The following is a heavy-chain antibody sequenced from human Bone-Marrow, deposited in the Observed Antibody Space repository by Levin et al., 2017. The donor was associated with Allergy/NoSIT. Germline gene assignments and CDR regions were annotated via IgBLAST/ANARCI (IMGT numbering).Heavy chain of an antibody. J-gene: IGHJ6*03. D-gene: IGHD3-9*01. V-gene: IGHV3-33*01. CDR2: IWTDGNHK. Sequence: PGGSLRLSCAASGFSFSSYGVHWVRQAPGKGLEWVALIWTDGNHKFYADSVKGRFTISRDTSKNTLYLQMNSLRAEDTAVYYCAREILTGYYYYMDVWGKGTTVTVSS. CDR1: GFSFSSYG. CDR3: AREILTGYYYYMDV.